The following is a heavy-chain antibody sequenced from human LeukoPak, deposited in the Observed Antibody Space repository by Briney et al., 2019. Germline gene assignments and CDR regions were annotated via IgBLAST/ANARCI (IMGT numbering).Heavy chain of an antibody. CDR2: INHSGST. CDR3: ATYAGRDSSSFAQNY. J-gene: IGHJ4*02. D-gene: IGHD6-6*01. CDR1: GGSFSGYY. V-gene: IGHV4-34*01. Sequence: KPSETLSLTCAVYGGSFSGYYRSWIRQPPGKGLEWIGEINHSGSTNYNPSLKSRVTISVDTSKNQFSLKLSSVTAADTAVYYCATYAGRDSSSFAQNYWGQGTLVTVSS.